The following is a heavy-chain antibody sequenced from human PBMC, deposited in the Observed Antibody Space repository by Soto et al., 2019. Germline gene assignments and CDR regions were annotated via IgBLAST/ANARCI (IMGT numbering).Heavy chain of an antibody. V-gene: IGHV4-59*08. Sequence: PSETLSLTCTVSGGSISSYYWSWIRQPPGKGLEWIGYIYYSGSTNYNPSLKSRVTISVDTSKNQFSLKLSSVTAADTAVYYCVRTYSSGWYPSYYFDSWGHGTLVTVSS. CDR1: GGSISSYY. CDR3: VRTYSSGWYPSYYFDS. CDR2: IYYSGST. J-gene: IGHJ4*01. D-gene: IGHD6-19*01.